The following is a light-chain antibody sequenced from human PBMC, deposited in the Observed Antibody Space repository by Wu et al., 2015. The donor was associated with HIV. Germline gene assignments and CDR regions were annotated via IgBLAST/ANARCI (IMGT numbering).Light chain of an antibody. V-gene: IGKV1-5*03. CDR3: QQYNTYEWT. Sequence: DIQMTQSPSTLSTSVGDRVTITCRASQSIVIWLAWYQQKPGKAPNLLIYGASNLETGVPPRISGSGSGTEFTLTISSLQPDDFATYYCQQYNTYEWTFGQGTKVEMK. CDR2: GAS. J-gene: IGKJ1*01. CDR1: QSIVIW.